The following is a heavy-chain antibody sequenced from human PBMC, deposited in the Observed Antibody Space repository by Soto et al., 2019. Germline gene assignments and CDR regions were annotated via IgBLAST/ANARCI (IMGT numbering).Heavy chain of an antibody. V-gene: IGHV5-51*01. J-gene: IGHJ4*02. CDR3: ARDGAYYYDSSGYLPFDY. CDR1: GYNFNMYW. CDR2: IYPGDSVT. D-gene: IGHD3-22*01. Sequence: GESLKISCKGSGYNFNMYWIAWVRQMPGQGLEWMGIIYPGDSVTRYSPSLQGQVTISADKSISTAYLQWSSLKASDTAMYYCARDGAYYYDSSGYLPFDYWGQGTLVTVSS.